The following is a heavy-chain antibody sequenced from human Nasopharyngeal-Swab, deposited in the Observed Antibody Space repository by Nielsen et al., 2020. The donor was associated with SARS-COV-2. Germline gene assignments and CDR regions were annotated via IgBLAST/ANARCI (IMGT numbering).Heavy chain of an antibody. Sequence: VRQMPGKGLEWVSGISGSGGSTYYADSVKGRFTISRDNSKNTLYLQMNSLRAEDTAVYYCAKDEYIVVVPAALRLDYWGQGTLVTVSS. J-gene: IGHJ4*02. V-gene: IGHV3-23*01. D-gene: IGHD2-2*01. CDR2: ISGSGGST. CDR3: AKDEYIVVVPAALRLDY.